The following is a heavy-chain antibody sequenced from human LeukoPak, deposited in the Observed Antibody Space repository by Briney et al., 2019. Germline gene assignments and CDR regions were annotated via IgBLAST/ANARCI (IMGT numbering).Heavy chain of an antibody. CDR3: ARGLYDSSGYYYPTGKYYFDY. J-gene: IGHJ4*02. CDR1: GGSISSSSYY. CDR2: INHSGST. Sequence: SETLSLTCTVSGGSISSSSYYWGWIRQPPGKGLEWIGEINHSGSTNYNPSLKSRVTISVDTSKNQFSLKLSSVTAADTAVYYCARGLYDSSGYYYPTGKYYFDYWGQGTLVTVSS. D-gene: IGHD3-22*01. V-gene: IGHV4-39*07.